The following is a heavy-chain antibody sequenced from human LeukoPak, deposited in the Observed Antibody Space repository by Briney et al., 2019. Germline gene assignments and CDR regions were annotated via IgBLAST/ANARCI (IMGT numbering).Heavy chain of an antibody. CDR2: ISYDGSNK. CDR1: GFTFSSYA. J-gene: IGHJ4*02. D-gene: IGHD6-19*01. V-gene: IGHV3-30*04. CDR3: ARVPGNSSGWFSVTHYYFDY. Sequence: PGRSLRLSCAASGFTFSSYAMHWVRQAPGKGLEWVAVISYDGSNKYYADSVKGRFTISRDNSKNTLYLQMNSLRAEDTAVYYCARVPGNSSGWFSVTHYYFDYWGQGTLVTVSS.